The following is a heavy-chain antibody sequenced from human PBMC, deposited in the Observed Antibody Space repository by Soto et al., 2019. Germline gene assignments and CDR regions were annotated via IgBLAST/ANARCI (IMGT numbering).Heavy chain of an antibody. V-gene: IGHV3-23*01. D-gene: IGHD1-1*01. J-gene: IGHJ4*02. CDR2: ISGSGGST. Sequence: PGGSLRLSCAASGLPFSSYGMSWVRQAPGKGLEWVSAISGSGGSTYYADSVKGRFTISRDNSKNTLYLQMNSLRAEDTAVYYCAKEGSTRQAQPYYFDYWGQGTLVTVSS. CDR3: AKEGSTRQAQPYYFDY. CDR1: GLPFSSYG.